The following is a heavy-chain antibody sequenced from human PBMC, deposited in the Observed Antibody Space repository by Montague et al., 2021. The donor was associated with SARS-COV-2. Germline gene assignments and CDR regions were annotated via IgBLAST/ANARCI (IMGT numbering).Heavy chain of an antibody. CDR2: IGWKSGSI. J-gene: IGHJ5*02. CDR3: AKGQKIQWLVFNSAPDWFDP. CDR1: GFTFDDYV. D-gene: IGHD5-12*01. V-gene: IGHV3-9*01. Sequence: SLRLSYAASGFTFDDYVMHWVRQAPGKGLEWVSGIGWKSGSIGYADSVKGRFTISRDNAKNSLYLQMNSLRAEDTALYHYAKGQKIQWLVFNSAPDWFDPWGQGTLVTVSS.